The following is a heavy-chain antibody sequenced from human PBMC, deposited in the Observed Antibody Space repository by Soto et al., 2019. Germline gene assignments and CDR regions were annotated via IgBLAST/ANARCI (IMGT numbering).Heavy chain of an antibody. CDR2: VKDGGHT. CDR3: ARGQEGVVATH. V-gene: IGHV4-34*01. Sequence: LPGKGLEWIGEVKDGGHTNYSPSLRGRVTISSDTSNNQFSLRLNSVTAADTGVYYCARGQEGVVATHWDQGSLVTVSS. J-gene: IGHJ4*02. D-gene: IGHD5-12*01.